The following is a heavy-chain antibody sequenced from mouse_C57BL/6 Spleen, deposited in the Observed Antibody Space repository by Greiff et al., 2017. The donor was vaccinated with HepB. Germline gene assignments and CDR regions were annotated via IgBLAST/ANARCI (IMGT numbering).Heavy chain of an antibody. Sequence: EVQRVESGGGLVKPGGSLKLSCAASGFTFSSYAMSWVRQTPEKRLEWVATISDGGSYTYYPDNVKGRFTISRDNAKNNLYLQMSHLKSEDTAMYYCAREPLRGFAYWGQGTLVTVSA. D-gene: IGHD1-1*01. CDR3: AREPLRGFAY. J-gene: IGHJ3*01. V-gene: IGHV5-4*01. CDR2: ISDGGSYT. CDR1: GFTFSSYA.